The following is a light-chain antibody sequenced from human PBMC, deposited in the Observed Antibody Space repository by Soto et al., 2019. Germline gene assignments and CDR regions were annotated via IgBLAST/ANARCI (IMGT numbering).Light chain of an antibody. J-gene: IGKJ3*01. Sequence: DIQMTQSPSSLSASVGDRVTITCRSRQSISSYLNWYQQKPGKAPKVLISSASILQSGVPSRFSGSGSGTDFTLTISSLQPEDFATYYCQQSYTTPRFGPGTKVDIK. CDR2: SAS. V-gene: IGKV1-39*01. CDR1: QSISSY. CDR3: QQSYTTPR.